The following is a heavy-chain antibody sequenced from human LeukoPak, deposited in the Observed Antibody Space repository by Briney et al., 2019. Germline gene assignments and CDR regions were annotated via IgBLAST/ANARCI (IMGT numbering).Heavy chain of an antibody. V-gene: IGHV1-69*04. CDR1: GGTFTSYA. CDR3: ARERNYYDSSGYYADFQH. D-gene: IGHD3-22*01. CDR2: IIPILGIA. Sequence: SVKVSGKASGGTFTSYAISWVRQAPGQGLEWRGGIIPILGIANYAQKFQGTVTITADKSTSTAYMELSSLRSEDTAVYYCARERNYYDSSGYYADFQHWGQGTLVTVSS. J-gene: IGHJ1*01.